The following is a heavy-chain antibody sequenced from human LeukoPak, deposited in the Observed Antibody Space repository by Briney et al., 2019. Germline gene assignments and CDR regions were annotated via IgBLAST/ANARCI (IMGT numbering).Heavy chain of an antibody. CDR1: GGSISSSSYY. J-gene: IGHJ5*02. CDR2: IYYSGRT. CDR3: ARHSGYCSGGSCYPNWFDP. V-gene: IGHV4-39*01. D-gene: IGHD2-15*01. Sequence: SETLSLTCTVSGGSISSSSYYWGWIRQPPGKGLEWNGSIYYSGRTYYNPSLKSRVTISVDTSKNQFSLKLSSVTAADTAVYYCARHSGYCSGGSCYPNWFDPWGQGTLVTVSS.